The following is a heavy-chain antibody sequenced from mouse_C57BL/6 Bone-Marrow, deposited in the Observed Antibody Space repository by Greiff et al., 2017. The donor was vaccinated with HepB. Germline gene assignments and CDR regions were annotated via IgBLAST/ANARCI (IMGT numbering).Heavy chain of an antibody. CDR2: ISSGGSYT. D-gene: IGHD1-3*01. V-gene: IGHV5-6*02. Sequence: DVKLVESGGDLVKPGGSLKLSCAASGFTFSSYGMSWVRQTPDKRLEWVATISSGGSYTYYPDSVKVRFTISRDNAKNTLYLQMSSLKSEDTAMYYCARHNLYYAMDYWGQGTSVTVSS. CDR3: ARHNLYYAMDY. J-gene: IGHJ4*01. CDR1: GFTFSSYG.